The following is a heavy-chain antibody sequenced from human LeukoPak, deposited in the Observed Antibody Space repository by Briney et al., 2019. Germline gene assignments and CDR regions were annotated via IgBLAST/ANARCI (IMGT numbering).Heavy chain of an antibody. Sequence: GRSLRLSCAASGFTFSSYGMHRVRQAPGKGLEWVAVISYDGSNKYYADSVKGRFTISRDNSKNTLYLQMNSLRAEDTAVYYCAKDMGMEQWQANYFDYWGQGTLVTVSS. CDR1: GFTFSSYG. CDR3: AKDMGMEQWQANYFDY. V-gene: IGHV3-30*18. J-gene: IGHJ4*02. D-gene: IGHD6-19*01. CDR2: ISYDGSNK.